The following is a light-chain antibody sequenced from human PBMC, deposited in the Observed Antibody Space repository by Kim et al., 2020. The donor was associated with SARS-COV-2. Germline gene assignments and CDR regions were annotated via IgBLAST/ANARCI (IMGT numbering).Light chain of an antibody. CDR3: QAWDSRNYV. CDR2: QNI. J-gene: IGLJ1*01. V-gene: IGLV3-1*01. CDR1: NLGNKY. Sequence: SVSPGQTATITCSGDNLGNKYVCWYQQKPGQPPVLVMYQNIKRPSGIPERFSGSNSGTTATLTISGTQALDEADYYCQAWDSRNYVFGTGTKVTVL.